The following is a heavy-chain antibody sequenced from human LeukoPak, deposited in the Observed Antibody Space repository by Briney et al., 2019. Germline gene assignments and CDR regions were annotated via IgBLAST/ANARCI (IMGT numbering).Heavy chain of an antibody. D-gene: IGHD6-19*01. CDR3: ARIAAVAGAYYFDY. CDR1: GYTFTSYG. Sequence: VASVTVSCKASGYTFTSYGISWVRQAPGQGLEWMGWISAYNGNTNYAQRLQGRVTMTTDTSTSTAYMELRSLRSDDTAVYYCARIAAVAGAYYFDYWGQGTLVTVSS. J-gene: IGHJ4*02. CDR2: ISAYNGNT. V-gene: IGHV1-18*01.